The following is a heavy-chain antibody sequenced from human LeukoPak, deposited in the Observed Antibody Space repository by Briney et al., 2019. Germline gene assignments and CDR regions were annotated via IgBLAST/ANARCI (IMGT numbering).Heavy chain of an antibody. V-gene: IGHV3-23*01. D-gene: IGHD1-1*01. CDR1: GFTFSSYA. Sequence: GGSLRLSCAASGFTFSSYAMSWVRQAPGKGLEWVSAISGSGGSTYYADSVKGRFTISRDNSKNSLYLQMNSLRAEDTAVYYCAKPLTRVNYFDYWGQGTLVTVSS. CDR3: AKPLTRVNYFDY. CDR2: ISGSGGST. J-gene: IGHJ4*02.